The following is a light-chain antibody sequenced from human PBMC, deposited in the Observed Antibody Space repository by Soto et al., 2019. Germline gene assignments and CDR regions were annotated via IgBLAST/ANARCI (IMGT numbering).Light chain of an antibody. CDR1: SSDIGGYNF. V-gene: IGLV2-14*01. CDR3: NSYRTLRPYV. J-gene: IGLJ1*01. CDR2: DVG. Sequence: QSALTQPASVSGSPGQSITIACTGTSSDIGGYNFVSRYQQHPGKAPKLLIYDVGNRPSGVSNRFSGSKSGNTASLTISGLPAEDEAYYYLNSYRTLRPYVFGTGTKVTVL.